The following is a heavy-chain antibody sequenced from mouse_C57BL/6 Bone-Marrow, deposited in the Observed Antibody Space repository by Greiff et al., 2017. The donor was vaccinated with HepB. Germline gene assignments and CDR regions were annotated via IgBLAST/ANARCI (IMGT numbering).Heavy chain of an antibody. CDR1: GYTFTNYW. CDR3: ARFREVVASPGAMDY. V-gene: IGHV1-63*01. CDR2: IYPGGGYT. Sequence: QVQLQQSGAELVRPGTSVKMSCKASGYTFTNYWIGWAKQRPGHGLEWIGDIYPGGGYTNYNEKFKGKATLTADKSSSTAYMQFSSLTSEDSAIYYCARFREVVASPGAMDYWGQGTSVTVSS. D-gene: IGHD1-1*01. J-gene: IGHJ4*01.